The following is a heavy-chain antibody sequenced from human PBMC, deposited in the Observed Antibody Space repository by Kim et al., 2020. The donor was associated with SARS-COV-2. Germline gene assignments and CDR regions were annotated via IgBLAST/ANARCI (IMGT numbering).Heavy chain of an antibody. Sequence: SETLSLTCTVSGGSISSSSYYWGWIRQPPGKGLEWIGSIYYSGSTYYNPSLKSRVTISVDTSKNQFSLKLSSVTAADTAVYYCARRQAYYNILTGYYPDAFDIWGQGTMVNVSS. D-gene: IGHD3-9*01. CDR3: ARRQAYYNILTGYYPDAFDI. CDR1: GGSISSSSYY. J-gene: IGHJ3*02. CDR2: IYYSGST. V-gene: IGHV4-39*01.